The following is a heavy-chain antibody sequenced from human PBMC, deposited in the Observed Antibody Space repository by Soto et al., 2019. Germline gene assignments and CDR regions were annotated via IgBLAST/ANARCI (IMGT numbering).Heavy chain of an antibody. CDR1: GFSLSTSGVG. D-gene: IGHD5-12*01. J-gene: IGHJ4*02. CDR3: AHVYGGYDDFDY. V-gene: IGHV2-5*02. Sequence: QITLKESGPTLVKPTQTLTLTCTFSGFSLSTSGVGVGWIRQPPGKALEWLALIYWDDDKRYSPSLKSRLTITKDTSKNLVVLTMTHMDPVDTATYYCAHVYGGYDDFDYWGQGTLVTVSS. CDR2: IYWDDDK.